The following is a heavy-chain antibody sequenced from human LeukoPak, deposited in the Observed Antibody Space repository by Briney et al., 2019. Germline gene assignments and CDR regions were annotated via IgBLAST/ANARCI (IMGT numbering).Heavy chain of an antibody. CDR3: AKDRLPDYYDSSGYQD. CDR2: IRGSGGST. J-gene: IGHJ4*02. V-gene: IGHV3-23*01. Sequence: PGGSLRLSCAASGFTFSSYAMSWVRQAPGKGLEWVSAIRGSGGSTYYADSVKGRFTISRDNSKNTLYLQMNSLRAEDTAVYYCAKDRLPDYYDSSGYQDWGQGTLVTVSS. CDR1: GFTFSSYA. D-gene: IGHD3-22*01.